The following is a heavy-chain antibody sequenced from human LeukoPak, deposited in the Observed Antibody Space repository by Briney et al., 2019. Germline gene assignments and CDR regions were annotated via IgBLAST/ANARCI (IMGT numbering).Heavy chain of an antibody. Sequence: SETLSLTCTVSGYSVSSGYFWGWIRQPPGKGLEWIGSVYHSGSTYYNPSLQSRVTISIDTSKNQFSLKLRFVTAADTAVYYCARVRCSGGSCPYYYYYYYMDVWGKGTTVTVSS. CDR1: GYSVSSGYF. J-gene: IGHJ6*03. V-gene: IGHV4-38-2*02. D-gene: IGHD2-15*01. CDR3: ARVRCSGGSCPYYYYYYYMDV. CDR2: VYHSGST.